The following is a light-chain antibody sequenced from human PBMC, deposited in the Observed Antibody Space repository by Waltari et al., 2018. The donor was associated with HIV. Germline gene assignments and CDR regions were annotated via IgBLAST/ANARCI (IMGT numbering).Light chain of an antibody. V-gene: IGLV2-18*02. Sequence: QSALTQPPSVSGSPGQSVTISCTGTSSDVGSYNRVSWYQQPPGTAPKLMIYEVSNRPSGFPDRCSGSKSGNTSSLTISGLQAEDEADYYCSSYTSSSTFVFGGGTKLTVL. CDR1: SSDVGSYNR. CDR3: SSYTSSSTFV. CDR2: EVS. J-gene: IGLJ2*01.